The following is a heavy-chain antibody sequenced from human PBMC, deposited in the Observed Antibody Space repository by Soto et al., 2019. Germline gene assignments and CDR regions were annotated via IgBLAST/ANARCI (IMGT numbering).Heavy chain of an antibody. CDR2: IDPSDSYT. Sequence: GESLKISCKGSGYSFTSYWISWVRQMPGKGLEWMGRIDPSDSYTNYSPSFQGHVTISADKSISTAYLQWSSLKASDTAIYYCARRSGGYRTYYYYGMDVWGQGATVTVSS. CDR3: ARRSGGYRTYYYYGMDV. D-gene: IGHD3-3*01. CDR1: GYSFTSYW. J-gene: IGHJ6*02. V-gene: IGHV5-10-1*01.